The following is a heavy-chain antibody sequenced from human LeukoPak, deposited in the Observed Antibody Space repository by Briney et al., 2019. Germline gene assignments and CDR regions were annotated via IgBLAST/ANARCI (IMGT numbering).Heavy chain of an antibody. V-gene: IGHV3-21*01. CDR1: GFTFSSYS. CDR3: AGSSGWYGYYYYYYMDV. Sequence: GGSLRLSCAASGFTFSSYSMNWVRQAPGKGLEWVSSISSSSSYIYYADSVKGRFTISRDNAKNSLYLQMNSLRAEDTAVYYCAGSSGWYGYYYYYYMDVWGKGTTVVISS. CDR2: ISSSSSYI. D-gene: IGHD6-19*01. J-gene: IGHJ6*03.